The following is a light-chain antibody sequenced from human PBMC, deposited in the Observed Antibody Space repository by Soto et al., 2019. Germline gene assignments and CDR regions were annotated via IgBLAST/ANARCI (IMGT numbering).Light chain of an antibody. CDR2: RAS. J-gene: IGKJ2*01. CDR3: QQYNNWNT. Sequence: IVMTQSPATLSVSPGERATLSCRASQSISGNLAWYQQKPGQAPRLLIYRASTRATGIPARFSGSGSGTEFTLTISSLQSEDFAVYYCQQYNNWNTFGQGTKLEIK. CDR1: QSISGN. V-gene: IGKV3-15*01.